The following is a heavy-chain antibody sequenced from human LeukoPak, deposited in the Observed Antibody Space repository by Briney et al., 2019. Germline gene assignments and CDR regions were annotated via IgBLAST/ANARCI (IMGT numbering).Heavy chain of an antibody. CDR2: IKQDGSEK. V-gene: IGHV3-7*01. J-gene: IGHJ3*02. CDR3: ARQKDAFDI. CDR1: GFTFSGYW. Sequence: GGSLRLSCAASGFTFSGYWMSWFRQAPGKGLEWVANIKQDGSEKYYVDSVKGRFTISRDNAKNSLYLQMNSLRAEDTAVYYCARQKDAFDIWGQGTMVTVSS.